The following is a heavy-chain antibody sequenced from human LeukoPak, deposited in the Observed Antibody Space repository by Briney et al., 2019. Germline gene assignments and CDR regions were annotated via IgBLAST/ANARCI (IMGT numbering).Heavy chain of an antibody. Sequence: PGGSLRLSCEASGFTSRNDWTNCGPHTPERGLEWVANIKRDGSDKHYVDSVKGRFTISRDNAKNSLYLRMSSLRAEDTAVYYCVTDVSGSLGDWGQGSLVTVSS. J-gene: IGHJ1*01. CDR2: IKRDGSDK. CDR1: GFTSRNDW. CDR3: VTDVSGSLGD. V-gene: IGHV3-7*05. D-gene: IGHD5-12*01.